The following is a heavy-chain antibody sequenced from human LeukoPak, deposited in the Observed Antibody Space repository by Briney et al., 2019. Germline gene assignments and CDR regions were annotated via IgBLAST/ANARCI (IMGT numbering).Heavy chain of an antibody. CDR2: ISSSSSYI. D-gene: IGHD2-8*02. J-gene: IGHJ4*02. CDR3: ARDPLLGYVPELPSRY. V-gene: IGHV3-21*01. CDR1: GFTFSSYS. Sequence: GGSLRLSCAASGFTFSSYSMNWVRQAPGKGLEWVSSISSSSSYIYYADSVKGRFTISRDNAKNSLYLQMNSLIAEATAVYYCARDPLLGYVPELPSRYWGQGTLFTVSS.